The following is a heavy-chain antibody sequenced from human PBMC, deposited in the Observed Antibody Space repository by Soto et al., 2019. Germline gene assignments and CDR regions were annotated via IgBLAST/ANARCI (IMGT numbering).Heavy chain of an antibody. V-gene: IGHV3-7*03. CDR2: IKTDGSEK. J-gene: IGHJ6*02. CDR1: EFTFSIDW. CDR3: TRDGSPFALDV. Sequence: GGSLIISCAASEFTFSIDWMSWVRQAPVKGLEWVANIKTDGSEKYYMDSVGGRFTTSRYNSSNFFFLQMNSLTGADTAVYYCTRDGSPFALDVWGLGTSVTVSS.